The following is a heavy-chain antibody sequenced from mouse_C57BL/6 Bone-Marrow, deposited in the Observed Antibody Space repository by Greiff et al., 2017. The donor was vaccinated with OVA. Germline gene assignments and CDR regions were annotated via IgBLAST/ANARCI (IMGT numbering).Heavy chain of an antibody. V-gene: IGHV5-9-1*02. CDR2: ISSGGDYI. CDR1: GFTFSSYA. CDR3: TRGSLYSGTLDY. Sequence: EVHLVESGEGLVKPGGSLKLSCAASGFTFSSYAMSWVRQTPEKRLEWVAYISSGGDYIYYADTVKGRFTISRDNARNTLYLQMSSLKSEDTAMYYCTRGSLYSGTLDYWGQGTTLTVSS. D-gene: IGHD1-1*01. J-gene: IGHJ2*01.